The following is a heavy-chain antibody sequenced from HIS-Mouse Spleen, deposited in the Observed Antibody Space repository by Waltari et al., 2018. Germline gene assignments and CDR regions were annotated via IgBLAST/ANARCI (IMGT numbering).Heavy chain of an antibody. J-gene: IGHJ5*02. CDR3: ARSPYYDFWSGYSDNWFDP. CDR2: IYYSGRT. CDR1: GGSISSGGYY. Sequence: QVQLQESGPGLVKPSQTLSLTCTVSGGSISSGGYYWSWIRQHPGKDLEWIGYIYYSGRTYSNPSPKSRVTISVETSKNQFSLKLSSVTAADTAVYYCARSPYYDFWSGYSDNWFDPWGQGTLVTVSS. V-gene: IGHV4-31*03. D-gene: IGHD3-3*01.